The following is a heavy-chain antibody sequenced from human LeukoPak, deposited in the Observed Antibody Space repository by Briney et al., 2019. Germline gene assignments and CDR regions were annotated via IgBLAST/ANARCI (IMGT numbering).Heavy chain of an antibody. CDR3: AKMGVYYYGSGTPAYLDS. Sequence: GGSLRLSCAASGFTFNSYAMSWVRQAPGEGLEWVSAISGSGGSTYFADSVAGRFAISRDNSKHTLYLQMNSPSAEDTAVYYRAKMGVYYYGSGTPAYLDSWGQGTLVTVSS. D-gene: IGHD3-10*01. CDR1: GFTFNSYA. CDR2: ISGSGGST. J-gene: IGHJ4*02. V-gene: IGHV3-23*01.